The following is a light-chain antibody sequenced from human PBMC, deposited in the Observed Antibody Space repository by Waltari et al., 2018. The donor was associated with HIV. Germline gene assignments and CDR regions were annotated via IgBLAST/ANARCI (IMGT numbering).Light chain of an antibody. J-gene: IGLJ2*01. V-gene: IGLV1-40*01. Sequence: QSVLTQPPSVSGAPGQRVPSSCTGSSSHLGAGYGVPWHQQLPGTAPKLLIYGNSNRPSGVPDRFSGSKSGTSASLAITGLQAEDEADYYCQSYDSSLSGSNVVFGGGTKLTVL. CDR3: QSYDSSLSGSNVV. CDR2: GNS. CDR1: SSHLGAGYG.